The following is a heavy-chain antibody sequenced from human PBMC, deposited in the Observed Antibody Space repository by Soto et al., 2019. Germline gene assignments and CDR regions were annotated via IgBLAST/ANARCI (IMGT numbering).Heavy chain of an antibody. CDR2: IIPIFGTA. D-gene: IGHD6-6*01. V-gene: IGHV1-69*01. CDR3: ARGDRIAARRNNYDGMDV. CDR1: VSTFSMFS. Sequence: VSSSAAVSTFSMFSGRWIRQDIEKGLEWMGGIIPIFGTANYAQKFQGRVTITADESTSTAYMEQSSLISEDTAVYYCARGDRIAARRNNYDGMDVWGQGTTVTVSA. J-gene: IGHJ6*01.